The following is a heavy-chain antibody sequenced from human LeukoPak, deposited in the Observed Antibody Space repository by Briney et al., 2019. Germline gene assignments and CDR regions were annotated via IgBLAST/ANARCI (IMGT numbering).Heavy chain of an antibody. V-gene: IGHV4-59*11. CDR1: GGSISSHY. CDR2: IYYSGST. J-gene: IGHJ6*03. D-gene: IGHD6-13*01. CDR3: ASTAAGIGGYYYYYYMDV. Sequence: PSETLSLTCTVSGGSISSHYWSWIRQPPGKGLEWIGYIYYSGSTNYNPSLKSRVTISVDTSKNRFSLKLSSVTAADTAVYYCASTAAGIGGYYYYYYMDVWGKGTTVTVSS.